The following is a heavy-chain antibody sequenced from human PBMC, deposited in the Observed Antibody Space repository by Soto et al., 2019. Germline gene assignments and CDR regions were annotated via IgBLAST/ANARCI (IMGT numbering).Heavy chain of an antibody. CDR1: GGSISSGGYS. CDR3: ASDYGDLSFDY. CDR2: IYHSGST. J-gene: IGHJ4*02. D-gene: IGHD4-17*01. V-gene: IGHV4-30-2*01. Sequence: QLQLQESGSGLVKPSQTLSLTCAVSGGSISSGGYSWSWIRQPPGKGLESIGYIYHSGSTYYNPSLKSRVTISVDRSKNQFSLKLSSVTAADTAVYYCASDYGDLSFDYWGQGTLVTVSS.